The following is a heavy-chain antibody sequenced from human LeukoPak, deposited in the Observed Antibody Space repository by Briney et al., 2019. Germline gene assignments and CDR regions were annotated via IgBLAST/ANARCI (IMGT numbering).Heavy chain of an antibody. D-gene: IGHD5-12*01. J-gene: IGHJ4*02. CDR2: IYSGGST. CDR1: GFTVSSNY. CDR3: AREATISTPNGL. V-gene: IGHV3-53*01. Sequence: PGGSLRLSCAASGFTVSSNYMSWVRQAPGKGLEWVSVIYSGGSTYYADSVKGRFTISRDNSKNTLYLQMNSLRAEDTAVYYSAREATISTPNGLWGQGTLVTVSS.